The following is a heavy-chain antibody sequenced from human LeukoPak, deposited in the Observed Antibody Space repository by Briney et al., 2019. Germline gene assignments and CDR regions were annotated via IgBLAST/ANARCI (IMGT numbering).Heavy chain of an antibody. CDR2: IYYSGST. D-gene: IGHD3-22*01. V-gene: IGHV4-59*01. CDR3: ARVVEDYYDSSGYLTFDY. Sequence: SETLSLTCTVSGGSISSYYWSWIRQPPGKGLEWIGYIYYSGSTNYNPSLKSRVTISVDTSKNQFSLKLSSVTAADTAVYYCARVVEDYYDSSGYLTFDYWGQGTLVTVSS. J-gene: IGHJ4*02. CDR1: GGSISSYY.